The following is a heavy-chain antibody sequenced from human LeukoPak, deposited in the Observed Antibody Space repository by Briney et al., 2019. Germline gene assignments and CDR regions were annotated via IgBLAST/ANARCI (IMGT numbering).Heavy chain of an antibody. V-gene: IGHV4-59*08. Sequence: SETLSLTCTLSGGSITDYYWSWLRQPPGKGLECIALIYYTGSTNYSPSLTSRDSISVDTSKNQFSLKMTSVTAADTAVYYCARHKGSGSYYIWYYYYMDVWGKGTTVTVSS. CDR1: GGSITDYY. D-gene: IGHD3-10*01. CDR2: IYYTGST. CDR3: ARHKGSGSYYIWYYYYMDV. J-gene: IGHJ6*03.